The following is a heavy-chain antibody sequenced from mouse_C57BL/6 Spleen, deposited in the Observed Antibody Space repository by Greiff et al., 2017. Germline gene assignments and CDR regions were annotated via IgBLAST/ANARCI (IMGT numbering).Heavy chain of an antibody. V-gene: IGHV1-47*01. Sequence: VQLQESGAELVKPGASVKMSCKASGYTFTTYPIEWMKQNHGKSLEWIGNFHPYNDDTKYNEKFKGKATLTVEKSSSTVYLELSRLTSDDSAVYYCAREGQNYYGSFAYWGQGTLVTVSA. CDR1: GYTFTTYP. J-gene: IGHJ3*01. D-gene: IGHD1-1*01. CDR3: AREGQNYYGSFAY. CDR2: FHPYNDDT.